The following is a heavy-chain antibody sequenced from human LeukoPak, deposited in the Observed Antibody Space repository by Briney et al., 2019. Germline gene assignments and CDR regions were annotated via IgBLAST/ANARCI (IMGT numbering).Heavy chain of an antibody. CDR1: GFTFSSYA. D-gene: IGHD6-13*01. Sequence: GGSLRLSCAASGFTFSSYAMSWVRQAPGKGLEWVSTISGSGGSTYYADSAKGRFTISRDNSKNTLYLQMNSLRAEDTAVYSCAKCRGSSSWYAFDDWGQGALVTVSS. CDR2: ISGSGGST. V-gene: IGHV3-23*01. J-gene: IGHJ4*02. CDR3: AKCRGSSSWYAFDD.